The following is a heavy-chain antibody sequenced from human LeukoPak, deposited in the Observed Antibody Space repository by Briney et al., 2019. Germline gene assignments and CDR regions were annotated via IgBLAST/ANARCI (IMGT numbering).Heavy chain of an antibody. CDR2: IGGSGGRT. V-gene: IGHV3-23*01. Sequence: GGSLRLSCEASGFTFSGYAVSWVRQAPGKGLEWVSTIGGSGGRTHYADSVKGRFTISRDNSKNTLYLQMNSLRADDTAVYYCAKASGYTYAYPFDYWGQGTLVTVSS. CDR1: GFTFSGYA. CDR3: AKASGYTYAYPFDY. D-gene: IGHD5-18*01. J-gene: IGHJ4*02.